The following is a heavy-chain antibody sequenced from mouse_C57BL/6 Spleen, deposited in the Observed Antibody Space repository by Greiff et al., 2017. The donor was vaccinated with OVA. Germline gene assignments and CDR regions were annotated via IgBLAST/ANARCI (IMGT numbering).Heavy chain of an antibody. CDR2: IHPNSGST. D-gene: IGHD1-1*01. J-gene: IGHJ2*01. CDR3: ARKGVIFDY. Sequence: VKLMESGAELVKPGASVKLSCKASGYTFTSYWMHWVKQRPGQGLEWIGMIHPNSGSTNYNEKFKSKATLTVDKSSSTAYMQLSSLTSEDSAVYYCARKGVIFDYWGQGTTLTVSS. V-gene: IGHV1-64*01. CDR1: GYTFTSYW.